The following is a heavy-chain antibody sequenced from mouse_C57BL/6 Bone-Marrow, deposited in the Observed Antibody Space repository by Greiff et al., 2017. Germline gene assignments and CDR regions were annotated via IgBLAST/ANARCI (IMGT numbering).Heavy chain of an antibody. V-gene: IGHV5-12*01. J-gene: IGHJ1*03. CDR2: ISNGGGST. D-gene: IGHD1-1*01. CDR1: GFTFSDYY. Sequence: EVKLVESGGGLVQPGGSLKLSCAASGFTFSDYYMYWVRQTPEKRLEWVAYISNGGGSTYYPDTVKGRFTISSDNAKNTLYLQMSRLKSEDTAMYYCARQGYYYGKGWYFDVWGTGTTVTVSS. CDR3: ARQGYYYGKGWYFDV.